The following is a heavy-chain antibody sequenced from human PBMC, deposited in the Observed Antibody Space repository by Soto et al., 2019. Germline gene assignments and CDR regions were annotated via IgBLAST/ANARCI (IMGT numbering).Heavy chain of an antibody. CDR1: GFAFSNYA. CDR3: ARGGSGWYPFDY. V-gene: IGHV3-23*01. Sequence: EVQLLESGGGLVQPGGSLRLSCAASGFAFSNYAMSWVRQSPGKGLEWISSLTGGGDNTHYAESVKGRFTISRDNSKSTRFLQINSLSDGHTAVYYCARGGSGWYPFDYWGQGTLVTVSS. CDR2: LTGGGDNT. J-gene: IGHJ4*02. D-gene: IGHD6-19*01.